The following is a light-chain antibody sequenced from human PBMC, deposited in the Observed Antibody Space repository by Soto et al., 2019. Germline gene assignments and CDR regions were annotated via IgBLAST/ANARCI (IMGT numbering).Light chain of an antibody. Sequence: DIQMTQSPSSLSASVGDRVIITCQASQDIKNFLNWYQHRPGKAPKLLIYDASDLETGVPSRFSGSGSGTDFTLTISNLQAEDNATYYCQQYSNLPPYTFGQGTKVDI. CDR2: DAS. CDR1: QDIKNF. V-gene: IGKV1-33*01. J-gene: IGKJ2*01. CDR3: QQYSNLPPYT.